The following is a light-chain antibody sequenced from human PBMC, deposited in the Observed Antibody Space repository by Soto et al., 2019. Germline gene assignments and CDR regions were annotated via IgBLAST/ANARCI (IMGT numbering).Light chain of an antibody. V-gene: IGLV2-11*01. Sequence: QSALTQPRSVSGSPGQSVTISCTGTSSDVGGYNYVSWYQQHPGKAPKLMIYDVSKRPSGVPDRFSGSKSGNTASLTISGLQAXXEADYYCCSYAGSYSYVFGTGTKVTVL. J-gene: IGLJ1*01. CDR3: CSYAGSYSYV. CDR1: SSDVGGYNY. CDR2: DVS.